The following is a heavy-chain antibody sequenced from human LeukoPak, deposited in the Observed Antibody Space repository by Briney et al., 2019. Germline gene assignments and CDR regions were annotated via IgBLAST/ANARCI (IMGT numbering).Heavy chain of an antibody. CDR2: INPSGDVR. D-gene: IGHD1-26*01. CDR1: GYTLTGYY. V-gene: IGHV1-46*01. J-gene: IGHJ3*02. CDR3: ARDVGATSQHDAFDI. Sequence: WASVKVSCKASGYTLTGYYMHWVRQAPGQGLEWMGIINPSGDVRLYARKFQGRVTVTRDMSTRTVYMELSDLRPEDTAVYYCARDVGATSQHDAFDIWGQGTMVTVSS.